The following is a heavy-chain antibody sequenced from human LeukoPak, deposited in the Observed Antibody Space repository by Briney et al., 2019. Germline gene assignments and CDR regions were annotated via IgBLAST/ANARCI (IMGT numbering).Heavy chain of an antibody. V-gene: IGHV4-59*08. D-gene: IGHD6-13*01. Sequence: SETLSLTCTVSGGSISSYYWGWIRQPPGKGLEWIGYIYYSGSTNYNPSLKSRVTISVDTSKNQFSLKLSSVTAADTAVYYCARYGYPYSSSWYGYYYYYGMDVWGQGTTVTVSS. CDR1: GGSISSYY. CDR2: IYYSGST. J-gene: IGHJ6*02. CDR3: ARYGYPYSSSWYGYYYYYGMDV.